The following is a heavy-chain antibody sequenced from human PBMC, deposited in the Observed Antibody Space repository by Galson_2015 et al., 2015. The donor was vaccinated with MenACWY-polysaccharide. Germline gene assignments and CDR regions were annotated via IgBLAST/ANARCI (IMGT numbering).Heavy chain of an antibody. V-gene: IGHV1-69*04. CDR1: GGTFGTYA. D-gene: IGHD2-15*01. CDR2: IIPSFGMT. J-gene: IGHJ5*02. Sequence: SVKVSCKASGGTFGTYAFTWVRQAPGQGFEWVGRIIPSFGMTNHAQNLQGRVTITADTSASTTYMELGSVRSDDTAVYYCARTECSAYKCHLTSWGQPSFVPVSS. CDR3: ARTECSAYKCHLTS.